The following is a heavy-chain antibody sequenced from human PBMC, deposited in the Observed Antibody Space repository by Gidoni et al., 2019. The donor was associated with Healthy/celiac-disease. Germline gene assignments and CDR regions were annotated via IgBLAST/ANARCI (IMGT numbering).Heavy chain of an antibody. J-gene: IGHJ4*02. CDR3: ARDYYDTSGDY. D-gene: IGHD3-22*01. Sequence: YSMNWVRQAPGKGLEWVSYISSSSSTIYYADSVKGRFTISRDNAKNSLYMQMNSLRAEDTAVYYCARDYYDTSGDYWGQGTLVTVSS. V-gene: IGHV3-48*01. CDR2: ISSSSSTI. CDR1: YS.